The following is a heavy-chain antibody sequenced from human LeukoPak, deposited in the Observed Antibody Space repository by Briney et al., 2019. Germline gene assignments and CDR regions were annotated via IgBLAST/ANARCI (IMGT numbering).Heavy chain of an antibody. Sequence: SETLSLTCTVSGGSISSACWSWIRQPPGKGLDWIGYICYSGSTNYNPSLKSRVTISVDTSKNQFPLKLSSVTAADTAVYFCARAGTAMVTLDFWGQGTLVTVSS. CDR2: ICYSGST. V-gene: IGHV4-59*01. J-gene: IGHJ4*02. CDR3: ARAGTAMVTLDF. CDR1: GGSISSAC. D-gene: IGHD5-18*01.